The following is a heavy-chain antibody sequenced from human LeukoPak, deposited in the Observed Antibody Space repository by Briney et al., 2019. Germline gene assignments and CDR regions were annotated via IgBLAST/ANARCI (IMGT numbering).Heavy chain of an antibody. D-gene: IGHD4-17*01. V-gene: IGHV1-2*02. CDR1: GYIFTGYY. Sequence: GASVKFSCKASGYIFTGYYMYWVRQAPGQGLEWMGWIYPYTGGTGSAQKFQGRITMTRDTSISTAYMELSRLRSDDTAVYYCARYYGEAPPYWGQGTLVIVSS. CDR3: ARYYGEAPPY. CDR2: IYPYTGGT. J-gene: IGHJ4*02.